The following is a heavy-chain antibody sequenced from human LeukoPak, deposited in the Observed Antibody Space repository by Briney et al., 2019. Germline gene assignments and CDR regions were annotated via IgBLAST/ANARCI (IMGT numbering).Heavy chain of an antibody. CDR1: GYTFTNYY. D-gene: IGHD4-11*01. Sequence: ASVKVPCKASGYTFTNYYIHWVRQAPGQGLEWMGITDPIGGSTNYAQKFQGRVTMTRDTSTSTVYMELSSLRSEDSAVYYCARWTTTYLDYWGQGTLVTISS. CDR3: ARWTTTYLDY. J-gene: IGHJ4*02. V-gene: IGHV1-46*01. CDR2: TDPIGGST.